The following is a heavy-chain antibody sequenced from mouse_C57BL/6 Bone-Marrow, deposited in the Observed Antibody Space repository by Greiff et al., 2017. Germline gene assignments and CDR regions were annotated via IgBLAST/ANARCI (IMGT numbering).Heavy chain of an antibody. D-gene: IGHD2-3*01. Sequence: QVQLQQSGAELVRPGTSVKMSCKASGYTFTNYWIGWAKQRPGHGLEWIGDIYPGGGYTNYNEKFKGKATLTADKSSSTAYMQFSSLTSEDSAIYYCAREGLGLGGWLLRAMDYWGQGTSVTVSS. CDR2: IYPGGGYT. CDR1: GYTFTNYW. J-gene: IGHJ4*01. CDR3: AREGLGLGGWLLRAMDY. V-gene: IGHV1-63*01.